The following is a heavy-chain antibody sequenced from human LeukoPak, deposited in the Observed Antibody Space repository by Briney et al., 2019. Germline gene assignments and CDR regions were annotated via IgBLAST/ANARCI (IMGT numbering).Heavy chain of an antibody. CDR2: IYYSGST. J-gene: IGHJ4*02. CDR1: GYSISSGYY. D-gene: IGHD6-13*01. CDR3: VREPYSSSWVDY. Sequence: SETLSLTCAVSGYSISSGYYWGWIRQPPGKGLEWIGYIYYSGSTNYNPSLKSRVTISVDTSKNQFSLKLSSVTAADTAVYYCVREPYSSSWVDYWGQGTLVTVSS. V-gene: IGHV4-38-2*02.